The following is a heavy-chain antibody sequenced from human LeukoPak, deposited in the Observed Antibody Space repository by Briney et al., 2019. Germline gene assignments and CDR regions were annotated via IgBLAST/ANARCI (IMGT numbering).Heavy chain of an antibody. V-gene: IGHV1-58*02. CDR1: GFSFTGLV. D-gene: IGHD6-19*01. CDR2: IVVGSGNT. Sequence: SVKVSCKASGFSFTGLVIQWVRQARGQRLEWIGWIVVGSGNTNYAQKFQERVTITRDRSTSTAYMELSSLRSEDTALYYCATHSSRWYDHDAFDIWGQGTMVTVSS. J-gene: IGHJ3*02. CDR3: ATHSSRWYDHDAFDI.